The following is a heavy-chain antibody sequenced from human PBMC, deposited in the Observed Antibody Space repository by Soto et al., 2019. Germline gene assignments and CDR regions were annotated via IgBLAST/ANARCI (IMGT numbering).Heavy chain of an antibody. V-gene: IGHV3-30-3*01. D-gene: IGHD3-3*01. CDR2: ISYDGSNK. CDR1: GFTFSSYA. Sequence: QVQLVESGGGVVQPGRSPRLSCAASGFTFSSYAMHWVRQAPGKGLEWVAVISYDGSNKYYADSVKGRFTISRDHSKYTMYMQMNSLRAEDTAVSYCARPTYSAFWSGPYSGMDVWGQGTTVTVSS. J-gene: IGHJ6*02. CDR3: ARPTYSAFWSGPYSGMDV.